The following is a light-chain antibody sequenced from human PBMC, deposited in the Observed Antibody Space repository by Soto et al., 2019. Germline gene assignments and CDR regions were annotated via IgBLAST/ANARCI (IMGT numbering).Light chain of an antibody. CDR2: GAS. Sequence: EIVLTQSPGTLSLSPGERATLSCRASQSVSSSYLAWYQQKPGQAPRFLIYGASSRATGIPDGFSGSGSGTDFTLTISRLEPEDFAVYYCQQYGSSTLTFGGGTKVDIK. CDR3: QQYGSSTLT. CDR1: QSVSSSY. J-gene: IGKJ4*01. V-gene: IGKV3-20*01.